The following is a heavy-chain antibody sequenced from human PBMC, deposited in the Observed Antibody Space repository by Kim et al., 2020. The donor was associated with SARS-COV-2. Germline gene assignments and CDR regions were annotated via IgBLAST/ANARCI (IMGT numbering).Heavy chain of an antibody. CDR2: IYPGDSDT. D-gene: IGHD1-1*01. J-gene: IGHJ6*02. Sequence: GESLKISCKGSGYSFTSYWIGWVRQMPGKGLEWMGIIYPGDSDTRYSPSFQGQVTISADKSISTAYLQWSSLKASDTAMYYCARRMGYNWNDYYYYGMDVWGQGTTVTVSS. CDR1: GYSFTSYW. V-gene: IGHV5-51*01. CDR3: ARRMGYNWNDYYYYGMDV.